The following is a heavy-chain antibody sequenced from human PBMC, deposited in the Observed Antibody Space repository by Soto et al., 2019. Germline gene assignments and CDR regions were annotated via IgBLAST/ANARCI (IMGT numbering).Heavy chain of an antibody. D-gene: IGHD3-16*02. J-gene: IGHJ4*02. CDR1: GGSISSYF. Sequence: SETLSLTCTVSGGSISSYFWSWIRQPPGKGLEWIGYIYDSESASYNPSLKSRVTMSLDTSNNQFSLKLTSVTAADTAVYYCARPNRRQGFDFWGQGPLVTVSS. CDR3: ARPNRRQGFDF. CDR2: IYDSESA. V-gene: IGHV4-59*08.